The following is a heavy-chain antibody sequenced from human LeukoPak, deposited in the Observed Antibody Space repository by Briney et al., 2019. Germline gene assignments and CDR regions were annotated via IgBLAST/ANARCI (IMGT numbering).Heavy chain of an antibody. CDR2: IFYSGST. V-gene: IGHV4-59*01. D-gene: IGHD3-16*01. CDR3: ARVITVRGVIFDY. J-gene: IGHJ4*02. CDR1: GGSIRSYY. Sequence: SETLSLTCTVSGGSIRSYYWSWIRQPPGKGLEWIGYIFYSGSTNYNPSLRSRVTISVDTSKNQFSLKLSSVTAADTAVYYCARVITVRGVIFDYWGQGTLVTVSA.